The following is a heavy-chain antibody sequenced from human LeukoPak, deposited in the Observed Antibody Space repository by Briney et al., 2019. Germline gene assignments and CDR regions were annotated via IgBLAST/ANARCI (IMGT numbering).Heavy chain of an antibody. CDR1: GFTVSNNY. CDR2: IKSGSDT. Sequence: GGSLRLSCAASGFTVSNNYMSWVRQAPGKGLEWVSTIKSGSDTYYADSVKGRFTISRDNSKNTLYLQMNSLRAEGTAVYYCAREPWGAKGAAWGMDVWGQGTTVTVSS. J-gene: IGHJ6*02. D-gene: IGHD1-26*01. CDR3: AREPWGAKGAAWGMDV. V-gene: IGHV3-53*01.